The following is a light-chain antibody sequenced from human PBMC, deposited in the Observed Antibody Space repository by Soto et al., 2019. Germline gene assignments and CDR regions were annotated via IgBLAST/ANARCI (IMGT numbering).Light chain of an antibody. CDR2: SES. Sequence: VIWMPPSPSLLSSSTGYMFPISFRMSQGISSYLALYQQKPGKVPDLLISSESTLQSGAQSRFSGSGSGTDFTLTIRRLENEDFALYYCQQYGGSQITGGLGTQREIK. CDR1: QGISSY. CDR3: QQYGGSQIT. J-gene: IGKJ5*01. V-gene: IGKV1D-8*01.